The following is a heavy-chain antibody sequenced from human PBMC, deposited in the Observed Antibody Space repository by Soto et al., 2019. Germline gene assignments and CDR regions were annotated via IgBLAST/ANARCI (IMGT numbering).Heavy chain of an antibody. CDR1: GFTFDDYA. CDR3: AKDVSSAVAGPGDY. Sequence: EVQLVESGGGLVQPGRSLRLSCAASGFTFDDYAMHWVRQAPGKGLEWVSGISWNSGSIGYADSVKGRFTISRDNAKNSLYLQMNSLRAEDTALYYCAKDVSSAVAGPGDYWGQGTLVTVSS. CDR2: ISWNSGSI. J-gene: IGHJ4*02. D-gene: IGHD6-19*01. V-gene: IGHV3-9*01.